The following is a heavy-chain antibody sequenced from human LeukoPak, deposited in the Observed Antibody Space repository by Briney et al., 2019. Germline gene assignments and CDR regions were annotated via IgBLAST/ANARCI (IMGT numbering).Heavy chain of an antibody. CDR3: AKGPVPKCSGGSRYGMDG. CDR1: GFTFSSYA. J-gene: IGHJ6*02. V-gene: IGHV3-23*01. D-gene: IGHD2-15*01. Sequence: GGSLRLSCAASGFTFSSYAMSWVRQAPGKGLEWVSVISGSGGSTYYADSVKGRFTISRDNSKNTLYLQMNSLRVEDTAGYYCAKGPVPKCSGGSRYGMDGWGQGTTVTVSS. CDR2: ISGSGGST.